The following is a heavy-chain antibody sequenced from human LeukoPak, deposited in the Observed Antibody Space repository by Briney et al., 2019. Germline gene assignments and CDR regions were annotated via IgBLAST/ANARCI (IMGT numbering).Heavy chain of an antibody. J-gene: IGHJ3*02. V-gene: IGHV3-11*01. Sequence: GGSLRLSCAASGFTFSDYYMSWIRQTPGKGLEWVAYISSSGSTIYYADSVKGRFTISRDNAKNSLYLQMNSLRAEDTAVYYCAREGPERWLQPHAAFDIWGQGTMVTVSS. CDR1: GFTFSDYY. CDR3: AREGPERWLQPHAAFDI. D-gene: IGHD5-24*01. CDR2: ISSSGSTI.